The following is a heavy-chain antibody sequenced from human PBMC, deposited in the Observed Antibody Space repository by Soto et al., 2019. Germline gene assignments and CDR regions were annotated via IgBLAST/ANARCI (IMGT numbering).Heavy chain of an antibody. J-gene: IGHJ3*02. CDR1: GFIFSCNA. D-gene: IGHD3-10*02. CDR3: ARGQTIVRGVNAFDI. Sequence: WVKVSCKDPGFIFSCNAISSAQHAPGQGLEWMGVIIPIFGTASYAQKFQGRVTIPADESTSTAYMELSSLRSEDTAVYYCARGQTIVRGVNAFDIWGQGTMVTV. V-gene: IGHV1-69*01. CDR2: IIPIFGTA.